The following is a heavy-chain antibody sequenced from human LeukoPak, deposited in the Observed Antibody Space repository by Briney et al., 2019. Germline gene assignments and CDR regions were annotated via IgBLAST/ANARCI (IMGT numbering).Heavy chain of an antibody. Sequence: PGGSLRLSCAASGFTFSSYATTWVRQAPGKGLEWVSAISGSGVSTYYADSVKGRFSISRDNSKNTLFLQMNSLRAEDTAVYYCAKGLSYYYDTSGYPYDAFDIWGQGTMVTVSS. D-gene: IGHD3-22*01. CDR1: GFTFSSYA. CDR2: ISGSGVST. J-gene: IGHJ3*02. V-gene: IGHV3-23*01. CDR3: AKGLSYYYDTSGYPYDAFDI.